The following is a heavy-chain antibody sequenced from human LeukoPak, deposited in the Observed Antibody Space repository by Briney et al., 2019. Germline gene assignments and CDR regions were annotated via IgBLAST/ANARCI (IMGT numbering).Heavy chain of an antibody. CDR1: GFTFSSYW. CDR2: INSDGSST. V-gene: IGHV3-74*01. CDR3: ARTRYYYGSRSYGAPYYFDY. Sequence: TGGSLRLSCAASGFTFSSYWMHWVRQAPGKGLVWVSRINSDGSSTSYADSVKGRFTISRDNAKNTLYLQMNSLRAEDTAVYYCARTRYYYGSRSYGAPYYFDYWGQGTLVTVSS. D-gene: IGHD3-10*01. J-gene: IGHJ4*02.